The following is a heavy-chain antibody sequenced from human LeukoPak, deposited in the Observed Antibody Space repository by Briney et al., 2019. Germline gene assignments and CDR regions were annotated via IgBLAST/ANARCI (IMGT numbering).Heavy chain of an antibody. D-gene: IGHD5-18*01. Sequence: PSQTLSLTCTVSGGSISSGGYYWSWIRQPPGKGLEWIGYIYHSGSTYYNPSLKSRVTISVDRSKNQFSLKLSSVTAADTAVYYCARDRDSYGSSFDYWGQGTLVTVSS. CDR2: IYHSGST. J-gene: IGHJ4*02. CDR3: ARDRDSYGSSFDY. CDR1: GGSISSGGYY. V-gene: IGHV4-30-2*01.